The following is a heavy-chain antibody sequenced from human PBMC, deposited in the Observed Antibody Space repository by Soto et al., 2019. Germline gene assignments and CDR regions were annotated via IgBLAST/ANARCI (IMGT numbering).Heavy chain of an antibody. CDR3: ARSERIYYYYYMDV. Sequence: ASVKVSCKASGYTFTGYYMHWVRQAPGQGLEWMGWINPNSGGTNYAQKFQGWVTMTRDTSISTAYMEPSRLRSDDTAVYYCARSERIYYYYYMDVWGKGTTVTVSS. V-gene: IGHV1-2*04. CDR1: GYTFTGYY. CDR2: INPNSGGT. J-gene: IGHJ6*03.